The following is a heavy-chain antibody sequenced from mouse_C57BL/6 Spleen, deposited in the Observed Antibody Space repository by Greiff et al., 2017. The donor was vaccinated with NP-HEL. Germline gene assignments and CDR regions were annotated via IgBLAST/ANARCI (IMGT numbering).Heavy chain of an antibody. Sequence: EVHLVESGGDLVKPGGSLKLSCAASGFTFSSYGMSWVRQTPDKRLEWVATISSGGSYTYYPDSVKGRFTISRDKAKNTLYLQMSSLKSEDTAMYYCARRDTTAFDYWGQGTTLTVSS. CDR3: ARRDTTAFDY. V-gene: IGHV5-6*01. CDR2: ISSGGSYT. D-gene: IGHD1-2*01. CDR1: GFTFSSYG. J-gene: IGHJ2*01.